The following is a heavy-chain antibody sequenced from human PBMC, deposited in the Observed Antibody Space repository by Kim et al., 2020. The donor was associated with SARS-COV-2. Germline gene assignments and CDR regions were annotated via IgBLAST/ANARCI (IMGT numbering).Heavy chain of an antibody. V-gene: IGHV3-11*01. CDR2: ISSGSGNTI. D-gene: IGHD2-15*01. Sequence: GGSLRLSCAASGFSFSGQFMNWIRQAPGKGLEWVSYISSGSGNTIFYADSVKGRFTISRDNPKNSLYLQMNSLRAEDTAVYYCARAGIGWNAFDIWGLGTMVTVSS. CDR1: GFSFSGQF. J-gene: IGHJ3*02. CDR3: ARAGIGWNAFDI.